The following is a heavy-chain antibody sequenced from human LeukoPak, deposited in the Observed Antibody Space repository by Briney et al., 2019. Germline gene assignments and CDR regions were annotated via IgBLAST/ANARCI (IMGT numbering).Heavy chain of an antibody. CDR1: GYTFTGCY. CDR2: INPNSGGT. CDR3: ARGDRLARRITIFGVVIH. D-gene: IGHD3-3*01. V-gene: IGHV1-2*02. J-gene: IGHJ4*02. Sequence: GASVKVSCKASGYTFTGCYMHWVRQAPGQGLEWMGWINPNSGGTNYAQKFQGRVTMTRDTSISTAYMELSRLRSDDTAVYYCARGDRLARRITIFGVVIHWGQGTLVTVSS.